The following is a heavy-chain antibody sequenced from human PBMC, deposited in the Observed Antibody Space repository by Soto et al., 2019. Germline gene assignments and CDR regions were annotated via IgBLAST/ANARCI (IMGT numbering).Heavy chain of an antibody. CDR3: AREGSYSAYNFAHRIQLWSLDF. CDR1: GGSINTFY. D-gene: IGHD5-12*01. V-gene: IGHV4-4*07. J-gene: IGHJ4*02. CDR2: IFSSGST. Sequence: SETLSLTCTVSGGSINTFYWSWVRQPAGKGLEWIGRIFSSGSTSFNPSLASRVAMSVDTSKNHFSLNLSSVTAADMAVYYCAREGSYSAYNFAHRIQLWSLDFSGQGALVTVSS.